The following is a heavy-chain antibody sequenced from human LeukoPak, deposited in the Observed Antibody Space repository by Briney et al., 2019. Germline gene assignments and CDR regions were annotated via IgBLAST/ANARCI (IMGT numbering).Heavy chain of an antibody. J-gene: IGHJ3*02. Sequence: TSETLSLTCPVSGGSISSYYWSWIRQPPGKGLEWIGCIYYIGSTNYNPSLKSRVTTSVDTSKNQFSLKLSSVTASDTAVYYCARDMGWDAFDIWGQGTMVTVSS. CDR3: ARDMGWDAFDI. V-gene: IGHV4-59*01. CDR2: IYYIGST. D-gene: IGHD3-10*01. CDR1: GGSISSYY.